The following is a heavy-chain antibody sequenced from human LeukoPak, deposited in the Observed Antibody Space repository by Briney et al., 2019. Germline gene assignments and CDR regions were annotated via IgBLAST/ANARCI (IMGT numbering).Heavy chain of an antibody. D-gene: IGHD3-22*01. Sequence: GGSLRLSCAASGFKFSIYSMNWVRQAPGKGLEWVSYITSDTKTIYYAGSVKGRFTISRDNAKNSLYLQMDSLRHEDTAVYYCARHGRRRIGLTMIVVYYFDYWGQGTLVTVSS. V-gene: IGHV3-48*02. CDR3: ARHGRRRIGLTMIVVYYFDY. J-gene: IGHJ4*02. CDR1: GFKFSIYS. CDR2: ITSDTKTI.